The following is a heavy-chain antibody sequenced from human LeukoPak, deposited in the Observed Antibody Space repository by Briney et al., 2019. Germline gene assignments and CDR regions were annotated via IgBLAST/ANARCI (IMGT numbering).Heavy chain of an antibody. V-gene: IGHV3-21*01. Sequence: GGSLRLSCAASGFTFSSYSMNWVRQAPGKGLEWVSSISSSSSYIYYADSVKGRFTISRDNAKNSLYLQMNSLRAEDTAVYHCARDSPDYYDSSGLAFDIWGQGTMVTVSS. D-gene: IGHD3-22*01. J-gene: IGHJ3*02. CDR2: ISSSSSYI. CDR1: GFTFSSYS. CDR3: ARDSPDYYDSSGLAFDI.